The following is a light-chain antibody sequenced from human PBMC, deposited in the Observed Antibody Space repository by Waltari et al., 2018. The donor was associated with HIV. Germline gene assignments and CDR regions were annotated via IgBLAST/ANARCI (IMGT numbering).Light chain of an antibody. CDR2: QDT. CDR1: KLGDKY. Sequence: SYELTQPPSVSVSPGQTASITCSGDKLGDKYACWYHQRPGQSPVLVIYQDTKRPSGIPERVSGSNSGNTATLTISGTQAIDEADYYCQAWDSSTVVFGGGTKLTVL. V-gene: IGLV3-1*01. J-gene: IGLJ2*01. CDR3: QAWDSSTVV.